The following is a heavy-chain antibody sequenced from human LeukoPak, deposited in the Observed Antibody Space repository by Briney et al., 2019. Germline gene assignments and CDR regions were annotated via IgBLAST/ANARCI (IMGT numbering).Heavy chain of an antibody. D-gene: IGHD3-10*01. Sequence: PGGSLRLSCAASGFTFSSYGMHWVRQAPGKGLEWVAFIRYDGSNKYYADSVKGRFTISRDNSKNTLYLQMNSLRAEDTAVYYCAKDFLTMVRGVCDYWGQGTLVTVSS. CDR3: AKDFLTMVRGVCDY. V-gene: IGHV3-30*02. CDR1: GFTFSSYG. J-gene: IGHJ4*02. CDR2: IRYDGSNK.